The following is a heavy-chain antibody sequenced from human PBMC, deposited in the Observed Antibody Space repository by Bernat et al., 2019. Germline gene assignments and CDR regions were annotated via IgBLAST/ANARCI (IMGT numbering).Heavy chain of an antibody. V-gene: IGHV3-33*01. CDR1: GFTFTSYG. J-gene: IGHJ4*02. D-gene: IGHD2-15*01. CDR2: IWYDGSKK. Sequence: QVQLVESGGGVVQPGRSLRLSCAASGFTFTSYGFHWVRQAPGKGLEWVALIWYDGSKKNYADSVKGRFTISRDSSKNTLYLQMNSLGAEDTAVYHCARDLGNFDSGGSYFDYWGQGTLVTVSS. CDR3: ARDLGNFDSGGSYFDY.